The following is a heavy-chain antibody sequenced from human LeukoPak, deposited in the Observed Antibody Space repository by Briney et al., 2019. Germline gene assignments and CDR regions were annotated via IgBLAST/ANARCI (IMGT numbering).Heavy chain of an antibody. J-gene: IGHJ4*02. Sequence: SETLSLTCAVYGGSFSGYYWSWIRQPPGKGLEWIGAIHHGGSTYYNPSLKSRVTISVDTSKNQFSLKLSSVTAADTAVYYCASSWYSDYWGQGTLVTVSS. CDR1: GGSFSGYY. D-gene: IGHD6-13*01. CDR2: IHHGGST. V-gene: IGHV4-34*01. CDR3: ASSWYSDY.